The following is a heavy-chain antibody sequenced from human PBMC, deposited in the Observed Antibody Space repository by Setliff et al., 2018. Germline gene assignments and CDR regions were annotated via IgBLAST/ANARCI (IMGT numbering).Heavy chain of an antibody. CDR1: GGSISSTSYY. Sequence: PSETLSLTCTVSGGSISSTSYYWAWIRQPPGKGLEWTGSIYYRGSTFIYPSLRSRVTISADTSKNQFSLKLTSVTAADTAMYYCAGVYGENDTTCEEALDYWSQGTLVTVSS. CDR3: AGVYGENDTTCEEALDY. V-gene: IGHV4-39*07. CDR2: IYYRGST. D-gene: IGHD4-17*01. J-gene: IGHJ4*02.